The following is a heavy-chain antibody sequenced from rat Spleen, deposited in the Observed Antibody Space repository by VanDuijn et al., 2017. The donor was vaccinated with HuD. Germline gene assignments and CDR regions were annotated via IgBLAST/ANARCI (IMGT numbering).Heavy chain of an antibody. CDR3: ARQYYGYTD. D-gene: IGHD1-7*01. J-gene: IGHJ3*01. V-gene: IGHV5-31*01. CDR1: GFTFNDYW. CDR2: ITSGGGGT. Sequence: EVQLVESGGGLVQPGRSLKLSCVASGFTFNDYWMTWVRQAPGKGLEWVATITSGGGGTYYSDSVKGRFTISRDNAKSTLYLQMDSLRSEDTASYYCARQYYGYTDWGQGTLVTVSS.